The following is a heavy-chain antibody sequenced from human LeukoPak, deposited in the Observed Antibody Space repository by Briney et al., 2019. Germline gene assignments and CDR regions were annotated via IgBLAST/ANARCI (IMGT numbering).Heavy chain of an antibody. CDR1: GYTFTSYD. CDR3: ARVEAVADYVDY. V-gene: IGHV1-18*01. J-gene: IGHJ4*02. CDR2: ISAYNGNT. D-gene: IGHD6-19*01. Sequence: ASVKVSCKASGYTFTSYDINWVRQATGQGLEWMGWISAYNGNTNYAQKLQGRVTMTTDTSTSTAYMELRSLRSDDTAVYYCARVEAVADYVDYWGQGTLVTVSS.